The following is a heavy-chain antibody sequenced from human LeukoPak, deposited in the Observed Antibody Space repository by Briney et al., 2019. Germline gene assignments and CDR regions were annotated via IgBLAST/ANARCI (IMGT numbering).Heavy chain of an antibody. CDR2: ISGSGGST. CDR3: TNRRASLDY. Sequence: PGGSLRLSCAASGFTFSSYAMSWVRQAPGKGLEWVSAISGSGGSTYYADSVKGRFTISRDNSKNTLYLQMNSLRAEDTAVYYSTNRRASLDYWGQGTLVTVSS. D-gene: IGHD1-1*01. J-gene: IGHJ4*02. V-gene: IGHV3-23*01. CDR1: GFTFSSYA.